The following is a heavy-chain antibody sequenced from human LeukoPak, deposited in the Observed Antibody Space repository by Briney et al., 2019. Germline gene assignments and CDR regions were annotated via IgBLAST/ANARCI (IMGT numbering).Heavy chain of an antibody. CDR2: ISGSGGST. J-gene: IGHJ4*02. Sequence: GGSLRLSCAASGFTFSSYAMSWVRQAPGKGLEWVPAISGSGGSTYYADSVKGRFTISRDNSKNTLYLQMNSLRAEDTAVYYCAKNDYDFWSGYYTCVDYWGQGTLVTVSS. D-gene: IGHD3-3*01. CDR3: AKNDYDFWSGYYTCVDY. CDR1: GFTFSSYA. V-gene: IGHV3-23*01.